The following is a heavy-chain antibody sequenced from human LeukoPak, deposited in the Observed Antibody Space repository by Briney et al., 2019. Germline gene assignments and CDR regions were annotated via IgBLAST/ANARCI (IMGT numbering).Heavy chain of an antibody. J-gene: IGHJ4*02. CDR3: ARLRRNSDRSGYYYYYDY. CDR1: GYTFSSYS. Sequence: KPGGSLRLSCAASGYTFSSYSINWVRHAPGKGLEWVSSISVGSNYIYYADSVRGRFSISRDDARNSLYLQMDSLRGDDTAVYYCARLRRNSDRSGYYYYYDYWGQGTLVTVSS. CDR2: ISVGSNYI. D-gene: IGHD3-22*01. V-gene: IGHV3-21*01.